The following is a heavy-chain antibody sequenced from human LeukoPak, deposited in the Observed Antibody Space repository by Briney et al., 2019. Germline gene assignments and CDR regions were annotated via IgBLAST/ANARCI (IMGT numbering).Heavy chain of an antibody. V-gene: IGHV4-61*02. CDR3: ARGRKIVAVVGTTRTHRDYYMNV. D-gene: IGHD2-15*01. J-gene: IGHJ6*03. CDR1: GGSISSGSYY. Sequence: SETLSLTCTVSGGSISSGSYYWSWIRQPAGKGLEWIGRIDTSGSTNYNPSLKSRVTISVDTSKNQFSLKLSSVTAADTAVYYCARGRKIVAVVGTTRTHRDYYMNVWGKGTTVTVSS. CDR2: IDTSGST.